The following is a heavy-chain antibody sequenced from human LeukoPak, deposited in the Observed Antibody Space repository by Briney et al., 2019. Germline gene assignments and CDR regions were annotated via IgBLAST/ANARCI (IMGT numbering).Heavy chain of an antibody. CDR2: IYSGGNT. D-gene: IGHD3-22*01. J-gene: IGHJ4*02. CDR3: ARESDSSPRAFDY. Sequence: GGSLRLSCAASGFTVSSNYMSWVRQAPGAGLEWVSIIYSGGNTYYAGSVKGRFTISRDNSKNTLYLQVNSLRAEDTAVYFCARESDSSPRAFDYWGQGTLVTVSS. V-gene: IGHV3-53*01. CDR1: GFTVSSNY.